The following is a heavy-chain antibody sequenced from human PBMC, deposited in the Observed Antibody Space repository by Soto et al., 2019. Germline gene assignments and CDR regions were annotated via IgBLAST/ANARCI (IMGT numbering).Heavy chain of an antibody. CDR1: GVSISSYY. D-gene: IGHD3-3*01. J-gene: IGHJ5*02. CDR3: ARVLIAGHKDFWSGYYYNWFDP. Sequence: PSATLSLTCTFSGVSISSYYWGWIRHPAGKGLDWIGRIYTRGSTNYNPSLKSRVTISVDTSKNQFSLKLSSVTAADTAVYYCARVLIAGHKDFWSGYYYNWFDPWGQGTLVTVSS. CDR2: IYTRGST. V-gene: IGHV4-4*07.